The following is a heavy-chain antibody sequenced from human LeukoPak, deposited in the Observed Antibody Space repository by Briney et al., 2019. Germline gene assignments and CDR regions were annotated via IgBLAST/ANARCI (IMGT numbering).Heavy chain of an antibody. CDR3: ASGGGWYWSFDY. Sequence: PSETLSLTCTVSGGSVSSGSYYWSWIRQPPGKGLEWIGYIYYSGSTNYNPSLKSRVTISVDTSKNQFSLKLSSVTAADTAVYYCASGGGWYWSFDYWGQGTLVTVSS. V-gene: IGHV4-61*01. CDR1: GGSVSSGSYY. CDR2: IYYSGST. J-gene: IGHJ4*02. D-gene: IGHD6-19*01.